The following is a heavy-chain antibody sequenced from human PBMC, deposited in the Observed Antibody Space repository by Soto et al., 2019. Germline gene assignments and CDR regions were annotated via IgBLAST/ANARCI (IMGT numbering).Heavy chain of an antibody. CDR3: ARDLGYCSGGSCYPDAFDI. J-gene: IGHJ3*02. CDR1: GFTFSSYS. Sequence: EVQLVESGGGLVKPGGSLRLSCAASGFTFSSYSMNWVRQAPGKGLEWVSSISSSSSYIYYADSVKGRFTISRDNAKNSLYLQMNSLRADDTAVYYCARDLGYCSGGSCYPDAFDIWGQGTMVTVSS. V-gene: IGHV3-21*01. CDR2: ISSSSSYI. D-gene: IGHD2-15*01.